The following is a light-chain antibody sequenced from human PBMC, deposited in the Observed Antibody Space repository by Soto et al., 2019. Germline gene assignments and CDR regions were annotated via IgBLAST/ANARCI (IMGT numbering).Light chain of an antibody. CDR1: SSDVGGYNY. Sequence: QSALTQPPSASGSPGQSVTISCTGTSSDVGGYNYVSWYRQHPGKAPQLMIYDVNKRPSGVPARFSGSKSGNTASLTVSGLLDPDEDDDFCNLYGGSNNYLVFGGGTQLTVL. CDR2: DVN. J-gene: IGLJ2*01. V-gene: IGLV2-8*01. CDR3: NLYGGSNNYLV.